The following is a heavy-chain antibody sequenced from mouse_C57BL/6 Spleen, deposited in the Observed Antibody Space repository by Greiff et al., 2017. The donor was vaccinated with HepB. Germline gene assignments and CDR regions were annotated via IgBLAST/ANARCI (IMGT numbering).Heavy chain of an antibody. CDR2: INPYNGGT. CDR1: GYTFTDYY. D-gene: IGHD1-1*01. J-gene: IGHJ4*01. V-gene: IGHV1-19*01. CDR3: ARRIYGSSPYYAMDY. Sequence: VKPGASVKMSCKASGYTFTDYYMNWVKQSHGKSLEWIGVINPYNGGTSYNQKFKGKATLTVDKSSSTAYMELNSLTSEDSAVYYCARRIYGSSPYYAMDYWGQGTSVTVSS.